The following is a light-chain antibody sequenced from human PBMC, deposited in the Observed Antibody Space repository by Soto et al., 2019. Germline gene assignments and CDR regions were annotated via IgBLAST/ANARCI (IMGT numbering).Light chain of an antibody. CDR1: SSDVGGYNY. CDR2: VVS. Sequence: QSALTQPASVSGSPGQSITISCTGTSSDVGGYNYVSWYQHHPGKAPKLMIYVVSNRPSGVSNRFSGSKSGNTASLTISGLQAEDEADYYCSSYTTSSPLVFGTGTKLTVL. V-gene: IGLV2-14*01. J-gene: IGLJ1*01. CDR3: SSYTTSSPLV.